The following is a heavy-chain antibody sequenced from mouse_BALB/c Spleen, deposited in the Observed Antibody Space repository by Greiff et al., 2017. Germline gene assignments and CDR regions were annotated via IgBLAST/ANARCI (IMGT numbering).Heavy chain of an antibody. CDR3: ARSLLRLPYYFDY. V-gene: IGHV1-18*01. J-gene: IGHJ2*01. CDR2: INPNNGGT. Sequence: EVQLQESGPELVKPGASVKIPCKASGYTFTDYNMDWVKQSHGKSLEWIGDINPNNGGTIYNQKFKGKATLTVDKSSSTAYMELRSLTSEDTAVYYCARSLLRLPYYFDYWGQGTTLTVSS. D-gene: IGHD1-2*01. CDR1: GYTFTDYN.